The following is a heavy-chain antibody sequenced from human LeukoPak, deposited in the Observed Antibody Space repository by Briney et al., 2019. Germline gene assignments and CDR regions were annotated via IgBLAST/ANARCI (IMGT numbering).Heavy chain of an antibody. D-gene: IGHD6-13*01. CDR1: GYTFTSYD. CDR2: MNPNSGNT. V-gene: IGHV1-8*01. Sequence: ASVKVSCKASGYTFTSYDINWVRQATGQGLEWMGWMNPNSGNTGYAQKFQGRVTMTRDTSISTAYMELSSLRSEDTAVYYCARDLGSAGHGDYWGQGTLVTVSS. CDR3: ARDLGSAGHGDY. J-gene: IGHJ4*02.